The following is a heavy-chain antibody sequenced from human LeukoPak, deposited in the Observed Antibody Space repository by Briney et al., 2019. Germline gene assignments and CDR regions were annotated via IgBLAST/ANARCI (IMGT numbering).Heavy chain of an antibody. V-gene: IGHV4-39*01. CDR2: IYDSGST. J-gene: IGHJ3*02. Sequence: SETLSLTCAVSGGSIRSSGYYWGWIRQPPGKGLEWLGSIYDSGSTYSNPSLERRATISVNASNTQFSLKLSSVTAADTDVYYCASLRAVAGPNRGGFDIWGQGTMVTVSS. CDR1: GGSIRSSGYY. D-gene: IGHD6-19*01. CDR3: ASLRAVAGPNRGGFDI.